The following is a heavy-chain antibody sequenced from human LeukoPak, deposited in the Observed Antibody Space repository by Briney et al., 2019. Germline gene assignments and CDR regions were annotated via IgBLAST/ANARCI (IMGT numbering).Heavy chain of an antibody. CDR1: GFTFSGSA. CDR2: IRSTANGYAT. Sequence: PGGSLRLSCAASGFTFSGSALHWVRQASGKGLEWVGRIRSTANGYATAYAASVKGRFTISRDDSKNTAYLQMDSLKTEDTAVYYCTRRAPSHDFDSWGQGTLVTVSS. J-gene: IGHJ4*02. CDR3: TRRAPSHDFDS. V-gene: IGHV3-73*01.